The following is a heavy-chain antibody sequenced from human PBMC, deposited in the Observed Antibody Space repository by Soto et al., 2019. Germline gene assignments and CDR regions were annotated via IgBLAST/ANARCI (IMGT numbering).Heavy chain of an antibody. J-gene: IGHJ6*02. D-gene: IGHD6-13*01. Sequence: ASVKVSCKASGYTFTGYYMHWVRQAPGQGPEWMGWINPNSGGTNYAQKFQGRVTMTRDTPISTAYMELSRLRSDDTAVYYCARDRAASSWLSYYYYGMDVWDQGTTVTVSS. CDR1: GYTFTGYY. CDR3: ARDRAASSWLSYYYYGMDV. CDR2: INPNSGGT. V-gene: IGHV1-2*02.